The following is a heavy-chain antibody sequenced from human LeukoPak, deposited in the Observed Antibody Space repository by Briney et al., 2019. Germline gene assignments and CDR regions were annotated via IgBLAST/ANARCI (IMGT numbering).Heavy chain of an antibody. V-gene: IGHV1-58*02. CDR1: GFTSTSSA. D-gene: IGHD3-10*01. CDR2: IVVGSGNT. Sequence: GASVKVSCKASGFTSTSSAMQWVRQARGQRLEWIGWIVVGSGNTNYAQKFQERVTITRDMSTSTAYMELSSLRSEDTAVYYCAQRFGEVSSPYYGMDVWGQGTTVTVSS. J-gene: IGHJ6*02. CDR3: AQRFGEVSSPYYGMDV.